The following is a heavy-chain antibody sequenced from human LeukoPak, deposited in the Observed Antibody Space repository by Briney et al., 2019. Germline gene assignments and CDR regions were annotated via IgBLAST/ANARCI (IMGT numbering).Heavy chain of an antibody. Sequence: PSETLSLTCTVSGGSISSYYWSWIRQPPGKGLEWIGYIYYSGSTNYNPSLKSRVTISVDTSKNQFSLKLSSVTAADTAVYYCSQGGRWLHLGAFDIWGQGTMVTVSS. D-gene: IGHD5-24*01. V-gene: IGHV4-59*12. CDR1: GGSISSYY. CDR3: SQGGRWLHLGAFDI. CDR2: IYYSGST. J-gene: IGHJ3*02.